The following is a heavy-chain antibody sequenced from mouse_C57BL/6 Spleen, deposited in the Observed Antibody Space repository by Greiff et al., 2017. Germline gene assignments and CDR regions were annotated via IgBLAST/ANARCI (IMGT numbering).Heavy chain of an antibody. Sequence: QVQLQQSGPELVKPGASVKISCKASGYAFSSSWMNWVKQRPGKGLEWIGRIYPGDGDTNYNGKFKGKATLTADKSSSTAYMQLSGLTSEDSAVYFCARQGVVATDWYFDVWGTGTTVTVSS. D-gene: IGHD1-1*01. V-gene: IGHV1-82*01. CDR1: GYAFSSSW. CDR3: ARQGVVATDWYFDV. J-gene: IGHJ1*03. CDR2: IYPGDGDT.